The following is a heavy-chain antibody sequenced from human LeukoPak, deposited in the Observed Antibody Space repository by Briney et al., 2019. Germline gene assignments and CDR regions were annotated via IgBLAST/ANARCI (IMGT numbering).Heavy chain of an antibody. D-gene: IGHD3-22*01. V-gene: IGHV1-69*05. Sequence: SVKVSCKASGGTFTSYAISWVRQAPGQGLEWMGGIIPIFGTANYAQKFQGRVTITTDESTSTAYMELSSLRSEDTAVYYCARTHGVITNWFDPWGQGTLVTVSS. CDR3: ARTHGVITNWFDP. J-gene: IGHJ5*02. CDR1: GGTFTSYA. CDR2: IIPIFGTA.